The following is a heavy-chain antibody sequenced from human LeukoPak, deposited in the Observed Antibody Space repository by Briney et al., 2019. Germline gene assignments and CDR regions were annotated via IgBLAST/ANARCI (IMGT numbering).Heavy chain of an antibody. Sequence: SETLSLTRTVSGGSISSYYWSWIRQPPGKGLEWIGYIYYSGSTNYNPSLKSRVTISVDTSKNQFSLKLSSVTAADTALYYCAKVLGGDAYYFDYWGQGTLVTVSS. CDR2: IYYSGST. CDR1: GGSISSYY. V-gene: IGHV4-59*08. J-gene: IGHJ4*02. D-gene: IGHD4-17*01. CDR3: AKVLGGDAYYFDY.